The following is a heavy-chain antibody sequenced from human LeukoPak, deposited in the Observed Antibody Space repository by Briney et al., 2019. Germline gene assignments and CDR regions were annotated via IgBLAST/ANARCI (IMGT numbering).Heavy chain of an antibody. CDR1: GFTFSNYW. D-gene: IGHD3-10*02. CDR3: AELGITMIGGV. Sequence: GGSLRLSCAASGFTFSNYWMHWVRQAPGKGLVWVSRINTDGRSTSYVDSVKGRFTISRDNAKNSLYLQMNSLRAEDTAVYYCAELGITMIGGVWGKGTTVTISS. CDR2: INTDGRST. J-gene: IGHJ6*04. V-gene: IGHV3-74*01.